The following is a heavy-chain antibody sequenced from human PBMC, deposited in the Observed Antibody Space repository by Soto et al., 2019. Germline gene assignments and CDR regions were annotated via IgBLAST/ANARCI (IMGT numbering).Heavy chain of an antibody. CDR1: GATFTAYA. V-gene: IGHV1-69*01. Sequence: QVQLVQSGAEVKRPGSSVRVSCKASGATFTAYAISWVRQAPGQGLEWMGGIIPIFRRVTFAQKFQGRVTITADESTTTAYMEMRTLTSEDTAVYFCASGLYSGSHARYYFYGLDVWGKGTTVTVAS. CDR3: ASGLYSGSHARYYFYGLDV. CDR2: IIPIFRRV. D-gene: IGHD1-26*01. J-gene: IGHJ6*04.